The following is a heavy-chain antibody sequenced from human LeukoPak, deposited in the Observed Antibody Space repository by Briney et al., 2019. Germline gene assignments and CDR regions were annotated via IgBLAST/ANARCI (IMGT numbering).Heavy chain of an antibody. CDR1: GGTFSSYA. CDR2: IIPIFGTA. J-gene: IGHJ4*02. V-gene: IGHV1-69*05. CDR3: ARGIVVVPAAKDY. D-gene: IGHD2-2*01. Sequence: HRASVKVSCKASGGTFSSYAISWVRQAPGQGLEWMGGIIPIFGTANYAQKFQGRVTMTRDTSTSTVYMELSSLRSEDTAVYYCARGIVVVPAAKDYWGQGTLVTVSS.